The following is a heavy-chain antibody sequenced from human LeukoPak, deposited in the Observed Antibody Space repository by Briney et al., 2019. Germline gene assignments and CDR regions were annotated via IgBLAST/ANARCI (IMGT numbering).Heavy chain of an antibody. D-gene: IGHD3-10*01. J-gene: IGHJ6*03. CDR3: ASEGTYYYGSGTYYYYYMDV. Sequence: GGSLRLSCAASGFTFSSYSMNWVRQAPGKGLEWVSSISSSSIYKYYADSVKGRFTISRDNAKKSLYLQMNSLRAEDTAVYYCASEGTYYYGSGTYYYYYMDVWGKGTTVTISS. CDR2: ISSSSIYK. CDR1: GFTFSSYS. V-gene: IGHV3-21*01.